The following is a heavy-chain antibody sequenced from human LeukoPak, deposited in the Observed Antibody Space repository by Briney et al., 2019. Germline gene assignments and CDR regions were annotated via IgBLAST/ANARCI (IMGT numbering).Heavy chain of an antibody. CDR2: IIPILGIA. D-gene: IGHD6-19*01. V-gene: IGHV1-69*02. CDR1: GGTFSSHT. J-gene: IGHJ1*01. Sequence: SVKVSCKASGGTFSSHTISWVRQAPGQGLEWMGRIIPILGIANFAQKLQGRVTITADKSTSTAYMELISLRSEDTAVYYCARGIAVAGAAAEYFQNWGQGTLVTVSS. CDR3: ARGIAVAGAAAEYFQN.